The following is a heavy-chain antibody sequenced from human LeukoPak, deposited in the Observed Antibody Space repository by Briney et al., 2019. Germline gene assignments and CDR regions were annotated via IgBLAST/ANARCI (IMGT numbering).Heavy chain of an antibody. J-gene: IGHJ6*02. V-gene: IGHV3-30-3*01. CDR1: GLTFSSHA. D-gene: IGHD2-21*01. Sequence: PGGSLRLSCAASGLTFSSHAMSWVRQAPGKGLDWVAAISYDGSNKYYADSVKGRFTISRDNSKNTLYLQMNSLRGEDRAVYYCARPSNIFYYYDMNVWGQGTTVTVSS. CDR2: ISYDGSNK. CDR3: ARPSNIFYYYDMNV.